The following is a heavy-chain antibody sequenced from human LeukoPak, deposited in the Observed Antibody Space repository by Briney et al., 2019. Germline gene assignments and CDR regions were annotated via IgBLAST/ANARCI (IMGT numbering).Heavy chain of an antibody. CDR3: ARNYQNWFDP. CDR1: GGTFSSYA. CDR2: IIPIFGTA. Sequence: SVKVPCKASGGTFSSYAISWVRQAPGQGLEWMGGIIPIFGTANYAQKLQGRVTMTTDTSTSTAYMELRSLRSDDTAVYYCARNYQNWFDPWGQGTLVTVSS. J-gene: IGHJ5*02. D-gene: IGHD5-24*01. V-gene: IGHV1-69*05.